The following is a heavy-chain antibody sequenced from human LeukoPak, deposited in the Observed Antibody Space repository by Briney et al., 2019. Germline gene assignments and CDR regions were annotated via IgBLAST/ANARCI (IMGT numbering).Heavy chain of an antibody. CDR2: IYYSGST. D-gene: IGHD1-26*01. CDR3: ARVVGADDYYYYYMDV. CDR1: GGSISSSSYY. V-gene: IGHV4-39*01. Sequence: PSETLSLTCTVFGGSISSSSYYWGWIRQPPGKGLEWIGSIYYSGSTYYNPSLKSRVTISVDTSKNQFSLKLSSVTAADTAVYYCARVVGADDYYYYYMDVWGKGTTVTVSS. J-gene: IGHJ6*03.